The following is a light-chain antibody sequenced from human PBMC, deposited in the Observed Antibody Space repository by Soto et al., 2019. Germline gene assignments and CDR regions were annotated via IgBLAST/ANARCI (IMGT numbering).Light chain of an antibody. Sequence: QSALTQPASVSGSPGQSITISCTGTSSDVGAYNYVSWYQRHPGKAPKLMISEVSNRPSRVSDRFSGSKSGNTASLTISGLQAEDEADYYCSSYTTSSTRVFGGGTKLTVL. CDR2: EVS. V-gene: IGLV2-14*01. J-gene: IGLJ2*01. CDR3: SSYTTSSTRV. CDR1: SSDVGAYNY.